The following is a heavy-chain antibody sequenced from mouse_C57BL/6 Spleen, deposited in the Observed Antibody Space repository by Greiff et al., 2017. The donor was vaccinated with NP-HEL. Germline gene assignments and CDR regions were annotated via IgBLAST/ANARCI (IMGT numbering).Heavy chain of an antibody. CDR2: IWWDDDK. CDR3: ARREDGSSYDYAMDY. D-gene: IGHD1-1*01. J-gene: IGHJ4*01. V-gene: IGHV8-8*01. CDR1: GFSLSTFGMG. Sequence: QVTLKESGPGILQPSQTLSLTCSFSGFSLSTFGMGVGWIRQPSGKGLEWLAHIWWDDDKYYNPALKSRLTISKDTSKNQVFLKIANVDTADTATYYCARREDGSSYDYAMDYWGQGTSVTVSS.